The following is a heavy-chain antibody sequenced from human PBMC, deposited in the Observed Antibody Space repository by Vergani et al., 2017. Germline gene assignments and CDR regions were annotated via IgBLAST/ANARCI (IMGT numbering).Heavy chain of an antibody. CDR1: GYTFTSYG. CDR2: ISAYNGNT. J-gene: IGHJ4*02. V-gene: IGHV1-18*01. CDR3: AREITYYYGSGSYFDY. D-gene: IGHD3-10*01. Sequence: QVQLVQSGAEVKKPGASVKVSCKASGYTFTSYGISWVRPAPGQGLEWMGWISAYNGNTNDAQQLQGRLTMTTDTSTSTAYMELRSLRSDDTALYYCAREITYYYGSGSYFDYWGQGTLVTVSS.